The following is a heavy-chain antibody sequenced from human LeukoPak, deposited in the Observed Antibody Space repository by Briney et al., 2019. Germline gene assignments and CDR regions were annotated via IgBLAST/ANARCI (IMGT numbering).Heavy chain of an antibody. V-gene: IGHV3-33*01. J-gene: IGHJ4*02. D-gene: IGHD2-15*01. Sequence: GGSLRLSCAASGFAFSSYGMHWVRQAPGKGLEWVAVIWYDGSNKYNADSVKGRFTISRDNSKNTLYLEMNSLRAEDTAVYYCARDKGRNVIWTLEYWGQGTLVTVSS. CDR2: IWYDGSNK. CDR3: ARDKGRNVIWTLEY. CDR1: GFAFSSYG.